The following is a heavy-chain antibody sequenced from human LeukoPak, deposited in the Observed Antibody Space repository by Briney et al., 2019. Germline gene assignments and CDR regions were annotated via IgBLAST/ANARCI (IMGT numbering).Heavy chain of an antibody. CDR2: INSCSSTI. J-gene: IGHJ4*02. Sequence: GGSLRLSCAASGFTFSTYSMNWVRQAPGKGLEWISYINSCSSTIYYADSVKGRFTISRDNAKNSLYLQMNSLRVEDTAVYYCARPPYITVADPFDSWGQGTLVTVSS. D-gene: IGHD6-19*01. CDR1: GFTFSTYS. CDR3: ARPPYITVADPFDS. V-gene: IGHV3-48*01.